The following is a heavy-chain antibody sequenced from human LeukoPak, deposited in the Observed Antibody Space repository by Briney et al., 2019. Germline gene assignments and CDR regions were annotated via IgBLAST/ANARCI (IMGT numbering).Heavy chain of an antibody. CDR2: ISFDGDNE. CDR1: GFTFSNYA. D-gene: IGHD5/OR15-5a*01. V-gene: IGHV3-30-3*01. J-gene: IGHJ1*01. Sequence: GGSLRLSCATSGFTFSNYAIHWVRQAPGKGLEWVADISFDGDNEYYADSVRGRFMISRGNSKNIVYLQMNSLTIEDTAVYYCAREPSGNFGQLVSSAEYFQHWGQGTRVTVSS. CDR3: AREPSGNFGQLVSSAEYFQH.